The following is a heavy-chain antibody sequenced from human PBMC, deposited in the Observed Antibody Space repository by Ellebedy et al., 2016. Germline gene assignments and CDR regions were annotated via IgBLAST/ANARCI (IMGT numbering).Heavy chain of an antibody. CDR3: VTEISGAFPE. J-gene: IGHJ4*02. CDR2: TRDKSHSYTT. CDR1: GFTFSDHY. V-gene: IGHV3-72*01. D-gene: IGHD3-3*02. Sequence: GESLKISCAASGFTFSDHYMDWVRQAPGKGLEWVARTRDKSHSYTTEYAASVKGRFIISRDGSKNSMYLQMNGVKTEDAAVYYCVTEISGAFPEWGQGTLVTVSS.